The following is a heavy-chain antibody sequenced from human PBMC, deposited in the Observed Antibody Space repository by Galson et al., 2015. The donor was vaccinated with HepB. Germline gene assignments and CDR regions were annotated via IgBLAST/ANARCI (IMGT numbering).Heavy chain of an antibody. V-gene: IGHV5-51*01. Sequence: QSGAEVKKPGEPLKISCRGSGYTFGHYWIGWVRQMPGKGLKWMGITYPDDSTVRYSPSFQGQVTISADKSTATAYLEWSSLKASDTAMYFCARFSAAGFSLNWFDPWGQGTLVTVSS. CDR3: ARFSAAGFSLNWFDP. CDR2: TYPDDSTV. D-gene: IGHD1-14*01. J-gene: IGHJ5*02. CDR1: GYTFGHYW.